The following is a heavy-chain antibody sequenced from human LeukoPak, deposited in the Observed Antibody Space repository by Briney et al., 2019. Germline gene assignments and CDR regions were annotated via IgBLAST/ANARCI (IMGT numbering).Heavy chain of an antibody. CDR2: INPIFGTA. CDR3: ARELAAADFDP. CDR1: GGTFSSYA. Sequence: SVTVSCKASGGTFSSYAISWVRQAPGQGLEWMGGINPIFGTANYAQKFQGRVTITADESTSTAYMELSSLRSEDTAVYYCARELAAADFDPWGQGTLVTVSS. V-gene: IGHV1-69*13. D-gene: IGHD6-13*01. J-gene: IGHJ5*02.